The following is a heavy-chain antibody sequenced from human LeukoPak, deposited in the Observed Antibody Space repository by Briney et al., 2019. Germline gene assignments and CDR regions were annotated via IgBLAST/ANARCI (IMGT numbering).Heavy chain of an antibody. Sequence: ASVKVSCKASGYTFTSYGISWVRQAPGQGLEWMGWISAYNGNTNYAQKIQGRVTMTTDTSTSTAYMELRSLRSDDTAVYYCAGDQDYYGSGSFYAFDIWGQGTMVTVSS. CDR1: GYTFTSYG. J-gene: IGHJ3*02. CDR3: AGDQDYYGSGSFYAFDI. V-gene: IGHV1-18*01. CDR2: ISAYNGNT. D-gene: IGHD3-10*01.